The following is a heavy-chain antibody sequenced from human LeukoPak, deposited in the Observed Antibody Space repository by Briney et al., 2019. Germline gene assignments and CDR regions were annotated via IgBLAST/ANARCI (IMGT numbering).Heavy chain of an antibody. J-gene: IGHJ5*02. Sequence: PSETLSLTCTVSGGSVSSGSYYWSWIWQPPGKGLEWIGYIYYSGSTNYNPSLKSRVTISVDTSKNQFSLKLSSVTAADTAVYYCARGGGVTTLTNWFDPWGQGTLVTVSS. CDR1: GGSVSSGSYY. CDR3: ARGGGVTTLTNWFDP. CDR2: IYYSGST. D-gene: IGHD4-17*01. V-gene: IGHV4-61*01.